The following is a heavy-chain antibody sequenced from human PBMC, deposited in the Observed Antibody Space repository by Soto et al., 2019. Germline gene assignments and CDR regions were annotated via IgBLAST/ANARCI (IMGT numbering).Heavy chain of an antibody. CDR3: SWSRSINYYFDS. CDR2: IKSRGSGGTT. D-gene: IGHD3-3*01. J-gene: IGHJ4*02. Sequence: EVQLVESGGGLVKPGGSLRLSCAASGFKFSDAWMSWVRQAPGKGPEWVGRIKSRGSGGTTDYAAPVKGRFTISRDESQNTLFLQMNSLKTEDTAVYYCSWSRSINYYFDSWGQGTLVTVSS. V-gene: IGHV3-15*01. CDR1: GFKFSDAW.